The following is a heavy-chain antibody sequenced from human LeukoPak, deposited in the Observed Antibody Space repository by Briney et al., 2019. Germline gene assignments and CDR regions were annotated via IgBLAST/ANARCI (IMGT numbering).Heavy chain of an antibody. CDR3: ARLYGSYYPNFDY. CDR1: GGSFSGYY. J-gene: IGHJ4*02. V-gene: IGHV4-34*01. Sequence: SETLSLTCAVYGGSFSGYYWSWIRQSPGKGLEWIGEINHSGSTNYNPSLKSRVTISVDTSKNQFSLKLSSVTAADTAVYYCARLYGSYYPNFDYWGQGTLVTVSS. D-gene: IGHD1-26*01. CDR2: INHSGST.